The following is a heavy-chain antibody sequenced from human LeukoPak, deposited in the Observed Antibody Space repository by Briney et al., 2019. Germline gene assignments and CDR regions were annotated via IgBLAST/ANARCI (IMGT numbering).Heavy chain of an antibody. J-gene: IGHJ4*02. Sequence: GGSLRLSCAASGFTFSSYAMSWVRQAPGKGLEWVSAISGSGGSTYYADSVKGRFTISRDNSKNTLYLQMNSLSAEDTAVYYCAKVPYRGGVTSFDYWGQGTLVTVSS. CDR1: GFTFSSYA. V-gene: IGHV3-23*01. CDR2: ISGSGGST. D-gene: IGHD3-16*01. CDR3: AKVPYRGGVTSFDY.